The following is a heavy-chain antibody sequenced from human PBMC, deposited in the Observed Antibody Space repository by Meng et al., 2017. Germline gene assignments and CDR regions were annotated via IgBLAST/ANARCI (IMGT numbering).Heavy chain of an antibody. CDR1: GYTCAAYC. V-gene: IGHV1-2*06. Sequence: QVQLMQSGPEVTKPGASVKVSCKASGYTCAAYCRQWWRQAPGQGLEWMGRIDPKSDNTHYAQKFQGRVTMTRDTSISTAYMELSGLRSDDTAVYYCARDEDISAAGYLLGDFWGQGTLVTVSS. CDR3: ARDEDISAAGYLLGDF. D-gene: IGHD6-13*01. J-gene: IGHJ4*02. CDR2: IDPKSDNT.